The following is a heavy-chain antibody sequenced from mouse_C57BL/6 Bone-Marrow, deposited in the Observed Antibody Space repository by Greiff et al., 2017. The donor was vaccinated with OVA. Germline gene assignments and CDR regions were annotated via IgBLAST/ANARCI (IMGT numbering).Heavy chain of an antibody. D-gene: IGHD1-1*01. CDR1: GSHIQDDY. CDR3: TTITTVVATEAMDY. Sequence: SVQLSATPSGSHIQDDYMTWVPQRPEQGLEWIGWIDPENGDTEYASKFQGKATITADTSSNTAYLQLSSLTSEDTAVYYCTTITTVVATEAMDYWGQGTSVTVSS. V-gene: IGHV14-4*01. J-gene: IGHJ4*01. CDR2: IDPENGDT.